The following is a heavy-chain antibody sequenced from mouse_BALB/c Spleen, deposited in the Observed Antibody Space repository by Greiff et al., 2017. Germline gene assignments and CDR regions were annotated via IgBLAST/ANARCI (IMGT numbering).Heavy chain of an antibody. Sequence: DVQLVESGGGLVKPGGSLKLSCAASGFTFSSYAMSWVRQTPEKRLEWVATISSGGSYTYYPDSVKGRFTISRDNAKNTLYLQMSSLRSEDTAMYYCARDGNYVYAMDYWGQGTSVTVSS. J-gene: IGHJ4*01. CDR2: ISSGGSYT. CDR3: ARDGNYVYAMDY. V-gene: IGHV5-9-3*01. CDR1: GFTFSSYA. D-gene: IGHD2-1*01.